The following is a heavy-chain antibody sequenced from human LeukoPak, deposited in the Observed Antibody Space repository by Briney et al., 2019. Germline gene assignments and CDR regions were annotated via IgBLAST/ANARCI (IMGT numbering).Heavy chain of an antibody. J-gene: IGHJ6*02. D-gene: IGHD6-25*01. CDR2: IIPISGTA. Sequence: SVKVSCKASGGTFISYAISWVRQAPGQGLEWMGGIIPISGTANYAQKFQGRVTITADESTSTAYMELSSLRSEDTAVYYCARSSRGHFHYYYYGMDVWGQGTTVTVSS. CDR3: ARSSRGHFHYYYYGMDV. CDR1: GGTFISYA. V-gene: IGHV1-69*13.